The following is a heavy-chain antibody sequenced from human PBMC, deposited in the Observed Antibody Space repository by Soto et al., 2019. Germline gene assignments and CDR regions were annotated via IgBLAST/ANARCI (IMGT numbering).Heavy chain of an antibody. V-gene: IGHV5-51*01. CDR3: ARRGYYDSSGLDY. J-gene: IGHJ4*02. CDR2: IYPGDSYT. Sequence: GESVKISCKGSGYSFTSYWISWVRQMRGKGLEGTGIIYPGDSYTTYSPSFQVEVTISADNSISTAYLQWSSLKASDTAMYYCARRGYYDSSGLDYWGQGTLVTVSS. D-gene: IGHD3-22*01. CDR1: GYSFTSYW.